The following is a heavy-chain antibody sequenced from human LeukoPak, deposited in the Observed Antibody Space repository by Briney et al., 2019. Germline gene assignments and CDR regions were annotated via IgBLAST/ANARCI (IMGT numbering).Heavy chain of an antibody. J-gene: IGHJ4*02. Sequence: GGSLRLSCAASGFTFSSYAMHWVRQAPGKGLEWVAVTSSDGNIKYYADSVKGRFTISRDNSKNTLYLQMNSLTGEDTGVYYCARLDIPATARHFDYWGQGTLVTVSS. V-gene: IGHV3-30-3*01. D-gene: IGHD5-12*01. CDR1: GFTFSSYA. CDR2: TSSDGNIK. CDR3: ARLDIPATARHFDY.